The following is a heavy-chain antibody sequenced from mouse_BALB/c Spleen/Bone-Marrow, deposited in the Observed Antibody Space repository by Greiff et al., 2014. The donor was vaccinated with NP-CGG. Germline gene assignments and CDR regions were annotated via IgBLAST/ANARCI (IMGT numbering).Heavy chain of an antibody. J-gene: IGHJ1*01. CDR2: INPYNDNT. D-gene: IGHD2-2*01. CDR1: GYTFTSYV. Sequence: VQLQQSGPELVKPGASVKMSCKASGYTFTSYVMHWVKQKPGQGLEWIGNINPYNDNTKYNEKFKGEATLTSDKSSSTAYMELSSLTSEDSAVYYCARSLYGYDWYFDVWGAGTTVTVSS. V-gene: IGHV1-14*01. CDR3: ARSLYGYDWYFDV.